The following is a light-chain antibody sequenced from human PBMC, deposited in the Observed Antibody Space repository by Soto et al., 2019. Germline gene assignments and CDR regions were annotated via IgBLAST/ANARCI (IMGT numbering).Light chain of an antibody. V-gene: IGKV1-13*02. CDR1: QGISSA. CDR3: QQFNTYSLT. CDR2: DAS. J-gene: IGKJ4*01. Sequence: AIQLTQSPPSLSASVGDRVTITCRASQGISSALAWYQQKPGKAPKLLIYDASNVEGGVPSRFSGSGSGTDFTLTIISLQPEDFATYYCQQFNTYSLTFGGGTKVDIK.